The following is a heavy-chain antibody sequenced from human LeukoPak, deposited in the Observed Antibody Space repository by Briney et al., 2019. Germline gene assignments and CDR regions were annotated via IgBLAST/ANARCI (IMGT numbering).Heavy chain of an antibody. J-gene: IGHJ4*02. D-gene: IGHD3-10*01. CDR2: FSSSSSYI. Sequence: GGSLRLSCAASGFTFSSYSMNWVRQAPGKGLEWVSSFSSSSSYIYYADSVKGRFTISRDNAKNSLYLQMNSLRAEDTAVYYCARSPLLWFGEPMYYFDYWGQGTLVTVSS. V-gene: IGHV3-21*01. CDR1: GFTFSSYS. CDR3: ARSPLLWFGEPMYYFDY.